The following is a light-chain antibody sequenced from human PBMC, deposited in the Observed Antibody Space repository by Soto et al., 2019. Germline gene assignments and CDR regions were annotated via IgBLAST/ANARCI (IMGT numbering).Light chain of an antibody. CDR3: QQYNNWPLT. Sequence: ELVLTQSPGTLSLSPGERATLSCRASQSVTSSYLAWYQQKPGQAPRLFIYGASSRATGIPDRFSGSGSGTDLTLTISRLEPEDCEVYDGQQYNNWPLTFGQGTRLEIK. CDR2: GAS. J-gene: IGKJ5*01. V-gene: IGKV3-20*01. CDR1: QSVTSSY.